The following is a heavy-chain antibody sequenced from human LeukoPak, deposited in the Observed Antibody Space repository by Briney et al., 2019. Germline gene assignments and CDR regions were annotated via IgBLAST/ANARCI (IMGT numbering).Heavy chain of an antibody. CDR2: ISSSSSYT. CDR3: ARDPGAAAGYNWFDP. CDR1: GFTFSDYY. Sequence: GGSLRLSCAASGFTFSDYYMSWIRQAPGEGLEWVSYISSSSSYTNYADSVKGRFTISRDNAKNSLYLQMNSLRAEDTAVYYCARDPGAAAGYNWFDPWGQGTLVTVSS. J-gene: IGHJ5*02. D-gene: IGHD6-13*01. V-gene: IGHV3-11*06.